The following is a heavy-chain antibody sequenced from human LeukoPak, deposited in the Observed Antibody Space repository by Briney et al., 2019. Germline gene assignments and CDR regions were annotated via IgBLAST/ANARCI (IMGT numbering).Heavy chain of an antibody. J-gene: IGHJ4*02. CDR1: GGSISSYY. CDR2: IYYSGST. CDR3: ARARIEIVVVPAPTFDY. V-gene: IGHV4-59*01. D-gene: IGHD2-2*01. Sequence: PSETLSLTCTVSGGSISSYYWSWIRQPPGKGLEWIGYIYYSGSTNYNPSLKSRVTISVDTSKNQFSLKLSSVTAADTAVYYCARARIEIVVVPAPTFDYWGQGTLVTVSS.